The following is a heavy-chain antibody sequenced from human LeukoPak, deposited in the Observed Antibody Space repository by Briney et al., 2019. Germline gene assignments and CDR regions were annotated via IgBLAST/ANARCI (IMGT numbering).Heavy chain of an antibody. CDR1: GFSFSSYE. V-gene: IGHV3-48*03. CDR3: LCLWFGKGVY. D-gene: IGHD3-10*01. Sequence: PGGSLRLSCAASGFSFSSYEMNWVRQAPGKGLEWISYINSNARNIDYADSVRGRFTISRDNAKNSLFLQMNSLRAEDTAVYYCLCLWFGKGVYWGRGTLVTVSS. CDR2: INSNARNI. J-gene: IGHJ4*02.